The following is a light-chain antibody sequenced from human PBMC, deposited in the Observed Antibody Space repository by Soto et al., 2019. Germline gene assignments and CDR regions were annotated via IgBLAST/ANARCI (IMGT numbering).Light chain of an antibody. CDR3: QQYNNWPPLT. V-gene: IGKV3-15*01. J-gene: IGKJ1*01. Sequence: EIVMTQSPATLSVSPGERATLSCMASQSVSSNLVWYQQKPGQAPRLLIYGASTRATGVPARFSGSGSGTEFTLTISSLQSEDFAVYYCQQYNNWPPLTFGQGTKVEIK. CDR2: GAS. CDR1: QSVSSN.